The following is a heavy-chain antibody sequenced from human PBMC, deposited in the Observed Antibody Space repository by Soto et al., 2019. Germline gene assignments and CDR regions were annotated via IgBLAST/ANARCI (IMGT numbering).Heavy chain of an antibody. D-gene: IGHD3-3*01. CDR3: ARGQGYDFWSGYYNNWFDP. CDR2: INHSGST. J-gene: IGHJ5*02. V-gene: IGHV4-34*01. Sequence: SETLSLTCAVYGGSFSGYYWSWIRQPPGKGLEWIGEINHSGSTNYNPSLKSRVTISVDTSKNQFSLKLSSVTAADTAVYYCARGQGYDFWSGYYNNWFDPWGQGTLVTVSS. CDR1: GGSFSGYY.